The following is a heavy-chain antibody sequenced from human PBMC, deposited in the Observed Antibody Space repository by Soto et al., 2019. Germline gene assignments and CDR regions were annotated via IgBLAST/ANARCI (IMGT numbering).Heavy chain of an antibody. CDR2: INSKTDGGTT. Sequence: GGSLRLSCAASGFTFSNAWMSWVRQAPGKGLEWVGRINSKTDGGTTDYAAPVKGRFTISRDDSKNTLYLQMNSLKTEDTAVYYCTTAMVELADYYYYYGMDVWGQGTTVTVSS. J-gene: IGHJ6*02. CDR3: TTAMVELADYYYYYGMDV. V-gene: IGHV3-15*01. CDR1: GFTFSNAW. D-gene: IGHD3-10*01.